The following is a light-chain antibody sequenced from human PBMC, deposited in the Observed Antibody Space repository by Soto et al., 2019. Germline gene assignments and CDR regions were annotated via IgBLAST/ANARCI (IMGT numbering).Light chain of an antibody. CDR2: DAS. CDR3: QQRYSWPIH. Sequence: EIVLTQSPASLSLSAGEGATLSCRASQSIGSELAWYQQKPAQAPRLVIADASNRATGIPPRFSGSGSATDFTLHIRTVEPGDVGIYYCQQRYSWPIHFGQGTRLEIK. V-gene: IGKV3-11*01. CDR1: QSIGSE. J-gene: IGKJ5*01.